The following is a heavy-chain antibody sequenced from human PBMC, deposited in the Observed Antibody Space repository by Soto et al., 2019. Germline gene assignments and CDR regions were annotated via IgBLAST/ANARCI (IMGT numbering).Heavy chain of an antibody. J-gene: IGHJ4*02. D-gene: IGHD3-9*01. Sequence: PSETLSLTCTVSGGSISSSSHYWGWIRQPPGKGLEWIGSIFYSGSTSYNPSLKSRVTISVDTSKNQFSLKLSSVTAADTAVYYCARRESYDILTGYYHFAYWGQGTLVTVSS. CDR2: IFYSGST. V-gene: IGHV4-39*01. CDR1: GGSISSSSHY. CDR3: ARRESYDILTGYYHFAY.